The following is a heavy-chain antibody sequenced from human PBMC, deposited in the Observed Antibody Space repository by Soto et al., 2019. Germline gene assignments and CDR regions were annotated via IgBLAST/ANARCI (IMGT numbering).Heavy chain of an antibody. D-gene: IGHD3-10*01. CDR1: GFSFSNNA. CDR2: FSGSTIST. CDR3: GNIDHRFFGEFR. Sequence: GGSLRLSCEASGFSFSNNAMSWVRQAPGKGLEWVSSFSGSTISTYYADSVKGRFTISRDNSKSTLYLQMNSLRVEDTAVYYCGNIDHRFFGEFRWGQGTLVTVSS. J-gene: IGHJ4*02. V-gene: IGHV3-23*01.